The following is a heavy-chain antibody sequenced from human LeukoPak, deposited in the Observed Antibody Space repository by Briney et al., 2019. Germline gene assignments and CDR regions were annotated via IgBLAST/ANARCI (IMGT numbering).Heavy chain of an antibody. V-gene: IGHV3-48*01. CDR3: ARDEDTAMKGDYYYYGMDV. CDR2: ISSSSSTI. CDR1: GFTFSSYS. Sequence: GGSLRLSCAASGFTFSSYSMNWVRQAPGKGLEWVSYISSSSSTIYYADSVKGRFTISRDNAKNSLCPQMNSLRAEDTAVYYCARDEDTAMKGDYYYYGMDVWGQGTTVTVSS. J-gene: IGHJ6*02. D-gene: IGHD5-18*01.